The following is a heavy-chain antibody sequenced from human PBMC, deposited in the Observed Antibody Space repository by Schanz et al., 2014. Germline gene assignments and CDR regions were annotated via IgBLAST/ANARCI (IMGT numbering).Heavy chain of an antibody. Sequence: VQLVESGGGLVQPGASLRLSCAASGFTFSDYYMTWIRQAPGKGLEWVSDISDSGDSTHYADSVKGRFTISRDNAKNSLFLQMNSLSAEDTAVYYCAKVAPAATYLDSWGLGTLVTVSS. CDR3: AKVAPAATYLDS. V-gene: IGHV3-11*01. D-gene: IGHD2-2*01. J-gene: IGHJ4*02. CDR2: ISDSGDST. CDR1: GFTFSDYY.